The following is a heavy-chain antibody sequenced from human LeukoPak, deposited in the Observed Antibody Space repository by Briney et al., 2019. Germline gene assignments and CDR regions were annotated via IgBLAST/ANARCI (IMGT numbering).Heavy chain of an antibody. D-gene: IGHD3-22*01. Sequence: PGGSLRLSCADSGFTFSSYGMNWVRQAPGKGLEWVSSISSSTSYIYYADSVKGRFTISRDSAKNSLYLQMNSLRAEDTAVYYCARNDDSSAYLDYWGQGTLVTVSS. CDR3: ARNDDSSAYLDY. V-gene: IGHV3-21*01. CDR1: GFTFSSYG. CDR2: ISSSTSYI. J-gene: IGHJ4*02.